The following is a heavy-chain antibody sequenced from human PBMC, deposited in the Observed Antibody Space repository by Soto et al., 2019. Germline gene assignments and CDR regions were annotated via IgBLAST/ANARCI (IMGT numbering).Heavy chain of an antibody. D-gene: IGHD2-15*01. V-gene: IGHV1-69*02. CDR1: GGTFSSYT. Sequence: QVQLVQSGAEVKKPGSSVKVSCKASGGTFSSYTISWVRQAPGQGLEWMGRIIPILGIANYAQKFQGRVTITADKSTSTAYMELSSLRSEDTAVYYCATYCSGGSCYTSPEYFQHWGQGTLLTVSS. J-gene: IGHJ1*01. CDR3: ATYCSGGSCYTSPEYFQH. CDR2: IIPILGIA.